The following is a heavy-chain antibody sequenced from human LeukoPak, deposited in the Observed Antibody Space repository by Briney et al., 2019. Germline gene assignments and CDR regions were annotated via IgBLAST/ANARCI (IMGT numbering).Heavy chain of an antibody. V-gene: IGHV4-4*02. D-gene: IGHD3-3*01. CDR3: ARERSGSEIFARSSDI. Sequence: PSETLSLTCAVSGGSISSSNWWSWVRQPPGKGLEWIGEIFYSGSTNYNPSLKSRIIISVDKSKNQFSLKLSSVTAADTAVYYCARERSGSEIFARSSDIWGQGTMVTVSS. J-gene: IGHJ3*02. CDR1: GGSISSSNW. CDR2: IFYSGST.